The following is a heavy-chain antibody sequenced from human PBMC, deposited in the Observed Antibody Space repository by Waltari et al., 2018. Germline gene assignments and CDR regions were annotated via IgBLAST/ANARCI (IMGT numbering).Heavy chain of an antibody. J-gene: IGHJ4*02. V-gene: IGHV1-18*04. Sequence: QIQLVQSGAEVKRPGASVKVSFKASGYTFTSYGIGWVRQAPGQGLEWMEWVSTYSHNTNYGQKCQGRVTMTTDTSTNTAYLEVTGLRSDDTAIYYCARDRANYANFHYWGQGTLVTVSS. CDR3: ARDRANYANFHY. D-gene: IGHD4-4*01. CDR1: GYTFTSYG. CDR2: VSTYSHNT.